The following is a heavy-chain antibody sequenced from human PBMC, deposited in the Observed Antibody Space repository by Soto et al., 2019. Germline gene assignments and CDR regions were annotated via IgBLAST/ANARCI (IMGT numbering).Heavy chain of an antibody. CDR2: ILPFFGTA. V-gene: IGHV1-69*13. Sequence: QVHLVQSGAEVKKPGSSVKVSCKYSGGTFRTESINWVRQAPGQGPEWMGGILPFFGTADYAPRFQGRVTITADGATTTAHMELRSLTSHVTAVYVCARGHDYGGNSDAFDVWGQGTMVTVSS. CDR3: ARGHDYGGNSDAFDV. CDR1: GGTFRTES. J-gene: IGHJ3*01. D-gene: IGHD4-17*01.